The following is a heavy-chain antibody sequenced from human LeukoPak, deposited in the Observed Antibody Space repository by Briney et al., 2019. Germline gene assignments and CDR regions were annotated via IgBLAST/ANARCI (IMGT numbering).Heavy chain of an antibody. J-gene: IGHJ4*02. D-gene: IGHD1-1*01. CDR2: IYYSGST. CDR1: GGSISSYY. CDR3: ARDRVRGNANPYFDY. Sequence: SETLSLTCTVSGGSISSYYWSWIRQPPGKGLEWIGYIYYSGSTNYNPSLKSRVTISVDTSKNQFSLKLSSVTAADTAVYYCARDRVRGNANPYFDYWGQGTLVTVSS. V-gene: IGHV4-59*01.